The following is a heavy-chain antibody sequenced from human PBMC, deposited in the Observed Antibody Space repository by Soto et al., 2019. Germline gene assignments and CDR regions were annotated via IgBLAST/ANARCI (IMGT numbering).Heavy chain of an antibody. CDR3: TRSICGYTIYNY. CDR2: IYYSGST. D-gene: IGHD1-1*01. Sequence: QVQLQESGPGLVKPSQTLSLTCTVSGGSISSGDYYWSWIRQPPGKGLEWIGYIYYSGSTYHNPSLKSRVTISADTSNTQLSLKLSSVPAAAAAVYYWTRSICGYTIYNYWGEGTLVTVAS. CDR1: GGSISSGDYY. J-gene: IGHJ4*02. V-gene: IGHV4-30-4*01.